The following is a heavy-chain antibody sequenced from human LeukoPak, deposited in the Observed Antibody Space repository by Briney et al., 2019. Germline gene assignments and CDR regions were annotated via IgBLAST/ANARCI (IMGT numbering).Heavy chain of an antibody. CDR3: ARESDDFWSGYYPMIDY. CDR1: GFTFSSYW. D-gene: IGHD3-3*01. V-gene: IGHV3-7*01. Sequence: PGGSLRLSCAASGFTFSSYWMSWVRQAPGKGLEWVANIKQDGSGKYYVDSVKGRLAISRDNAKNSLYLQMNSLRAEDTAVYYCARESDDFWSGYYPMIDYWGQGTLVTVSS. CDR2: IKQDGSGK. J-gene: IGHJ4*02.